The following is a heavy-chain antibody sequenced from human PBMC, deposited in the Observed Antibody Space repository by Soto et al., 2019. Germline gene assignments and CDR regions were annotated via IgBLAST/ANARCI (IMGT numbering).Heavy chain of an antibody. CDR2: IIPILGIA. CDR1: GGTFSSYT. Sequence: QVQLVQSGAEVKKPGSSVKVSCKASGGTFSSYTISWVRQAPGQGLEWMGRIIPILGIANYAQKFQGRVTITADKSTSTACMELSSLRSEDTAVYYCARVGNRVDTAMADAFDIWGQGTMVTVSS. CDR3: ARVGNRVDTAMADAFDI. V-gene: IGHV1-69*02. D-gene: IGHD5-18*01. J-gene: IGHJ3*02.